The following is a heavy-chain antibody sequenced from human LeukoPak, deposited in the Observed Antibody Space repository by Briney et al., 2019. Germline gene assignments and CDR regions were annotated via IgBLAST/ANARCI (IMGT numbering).Heavy chain of an antibody. CDR1: GFTFSDYY. J-gene: IGHJ5*02. D-gene: IGHD3-22*01. Sequence: GGSLRLSCAASGFTFSDYYMSWIRQAPGKGLEWVSYISSSGSTIYYADSVKGRFTLSRDNAKNSLYLQMNSLRAEDTAVYYCARAYYDSSGYLDPWGQGTLVTVSS. V-gene: IGHV3-11*01. CDR3: ARAYYDSSGYLDP. CDR2: ISSSGSTI.